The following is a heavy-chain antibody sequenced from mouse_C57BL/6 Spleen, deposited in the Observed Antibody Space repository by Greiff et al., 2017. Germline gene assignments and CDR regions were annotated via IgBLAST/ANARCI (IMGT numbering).Heavy chain of an antibody. CDR1: GYTFSSYW. D-gene: IGHD1-2*01. CDR3: VHYDGYYFDY. J-gene: IGHJ2*01. V-gene: IGHV1-64*01. CDR2: IHPNSGST. Sequence: QVQLPQSGAELVKPGASVKLSCKASGYTFSSYWMPWVKQRPGQGLEWIGMIHPNSGSTNYNEKFKSKATRTVDKSSSTAYMQLSSLTSEDSAVYYCVHYDGYYFDYWGQGTTLTVSS.